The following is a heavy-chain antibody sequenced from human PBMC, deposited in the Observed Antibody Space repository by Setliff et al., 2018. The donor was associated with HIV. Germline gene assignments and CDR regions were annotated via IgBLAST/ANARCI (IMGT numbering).Heavy chain of an antibody. J-gene: IGHJ6*03. D-gene: IGHD3-10*01. V-gene: IGHV1-58*02. Sequence: ASVKVSCKASGFTFTNSAMQWVRQARGQRLEWIGWIVVGSYNTNYAQKFQERVTITRDLSTSTAYMELSSLRSEDTAVYYRAAASNRRVRGVNLHYYYYMDVWGKGTPVTVSS. CDR1: GFTFTNSA. CDR2: IVVGSYNT. CDR3: AAASNRRVRGVNLHYYYYMDV.